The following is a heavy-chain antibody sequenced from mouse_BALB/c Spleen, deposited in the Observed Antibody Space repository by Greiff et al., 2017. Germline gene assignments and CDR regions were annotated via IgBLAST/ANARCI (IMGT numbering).Heavy chain of an antibody. CDR1: GYTFTSYW. V-gene: IGHV1-69*02. Sequence: QVQLQQPGAELVRPGASVKLSCKASGYTFTSYWIYWVQQRPGQGLEWIGNIYPSDSYTNYNQKFKDKATLTVDKSSSTAYMQLSSPTSEDSAVYYCTRSGGLYAMDYWGQGTSVTVSS. D-gene: IGHD1-1*02. J-gene: IGHJ4*01. CDR3: TRSGGLYAMDY. CDR2: IYPSDSYT.